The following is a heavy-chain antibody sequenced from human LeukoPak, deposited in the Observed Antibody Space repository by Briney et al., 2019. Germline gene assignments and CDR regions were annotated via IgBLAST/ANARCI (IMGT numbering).Heavy chain of an antibody. J-gene: IGHJ4*02. CDR1: GYTLTGYY. CDR3: ARAPTGYSSGWYDY. Sequence: ASVKVSCKASGYTLTGYYMHWVRQAPGQGLEWMGWINPNSGGTNYAQKFQGRVTMTRDTSISTAYMELSRLRSGDTAVYYCARAPTGYSSGWYDYWGQGTLVTVSS. D-gene: IGHD6-19*01. V-gene: IGHV1-2*02. CDR2: INPNSGGT.